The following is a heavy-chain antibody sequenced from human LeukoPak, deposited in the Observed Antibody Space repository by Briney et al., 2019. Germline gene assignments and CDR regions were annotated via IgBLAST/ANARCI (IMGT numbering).Heavy chain of an antibody. Sequence: SVTVSRQASGYTFTSYVIHGVRPATAQGLEWMGWMNHNSGNPGYAQKFQGRVTMTRITSSSRADIELSSLRSDGTGVYYCTRGRRFYYLGQGNLVTVSS. CDR1: GYTFTSYV. CDR2: MNHNSGNP. V-gene: IGHV1-8*01. J-gene: IGHJ4*02. CDR3: TRGRRFYY.